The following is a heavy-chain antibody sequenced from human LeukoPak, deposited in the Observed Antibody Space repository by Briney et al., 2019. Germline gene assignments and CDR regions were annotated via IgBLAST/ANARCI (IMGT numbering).Heavy chain of an antibody. J-gene: IGHJ4*02. CDR3: AKTMVRGVMAPFDY. Sequence: GRSLRLSCAASGFTFDDHAMHWVRQAPGKGLEWVSGISWNSGSIGYADSVKGRFTISRDNAKNSLYLQMNSLRAEDTALYYCAKTMVRGVMAPFDYWGQGTLVTVSS. CDR1: GFTFDDHA. CDR2: ISWNSGSI. D-gene: IGHD3-10*01. V-gene: IGHV3-9*01.